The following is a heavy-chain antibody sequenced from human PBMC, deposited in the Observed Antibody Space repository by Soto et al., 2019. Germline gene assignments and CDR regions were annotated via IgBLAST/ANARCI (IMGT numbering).Heavy chain of an antibody. CDR2: ISSSSSYI. CDR1: GFTFSSYS. Sequence: PGGSLRLSCAASGFTFSSYSMNWVRQAPWKGLEWVSSISSSSSYIYYADSVKGRFTISRDNAKNSLYPQMNSLRAEDTAVYYCARGGQDIVVVLAEGMDVWGQGTTVTVSS. V-gene: IGHV3-21*01. J-gene: IGHJ6*02. CDR3: ARGGQDIVVVLAEGMDV. D-gene: IGHD2-15*01.